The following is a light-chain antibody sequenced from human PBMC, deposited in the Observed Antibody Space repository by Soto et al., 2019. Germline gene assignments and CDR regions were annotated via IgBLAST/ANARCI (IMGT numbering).Light chain of an antibody. J-gene: IGLJ2*01. V-gene: IGLV4-69*01. CDR2: INSDGSH. CDR3: QTWGTGIVV. Sequence: LVLTQSPSASASLGASVKLTCTLSSRHSSYAIAWHQQEPEKGPRYLMKINSDGSHNKGDGIPDRFSGSSSGAERYLTISSLQSEDEADYYCQTWGTGIVVFGGGTKLTVL. CDR1: SRHSSYA.